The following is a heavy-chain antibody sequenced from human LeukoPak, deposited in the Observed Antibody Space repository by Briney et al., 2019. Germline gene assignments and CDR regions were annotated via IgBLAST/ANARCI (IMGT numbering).Heavy chain of an antibody. V-gene: IGHV3-23*01. CDR3: ALGVAVTNAFDI. CDR2: ISGSGGST. J-gene: IGHJ3*02. Sequence: GGSLRLSCAASGFTFSSYAMSWVRQAPGKGLEWVSAISGSGGSTYYADSVKGRFTISRDNSKNTLYLQMNSLRAEDTAVYYCALGVAVTNAFDIWGQGTMVTVSS. D-gene: IGHD4-17*01. CDR1: GFTFSSYA.